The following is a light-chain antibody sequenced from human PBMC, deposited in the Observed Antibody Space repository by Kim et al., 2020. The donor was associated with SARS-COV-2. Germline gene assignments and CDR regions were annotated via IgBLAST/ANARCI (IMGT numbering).Light chain of an antibody. V-gene: IGLV2-23*01. Sequence: GQSITLSCTGTSSDVGTYNLVSWYQQHPGKAPKLMIYEVIKRPSGVSNRFSGSKSGNTASLTISGLQAEDEADYYCCSYAGSSTLLFGGGTQLTVL. J-gene: IGLJ2*01. CDR2: EVI. CDR3: CSYAGSSTLL. CDR1: SSDVGTYNL.